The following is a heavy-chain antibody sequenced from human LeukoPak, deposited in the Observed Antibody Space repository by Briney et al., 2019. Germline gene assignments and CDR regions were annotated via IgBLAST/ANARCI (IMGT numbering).Heavy chain of an antibody. D-gene: IGHD2-15*01. J-gene: IGHJ3*02. Sequence: GGSLRLSCSASGFTFSSYTMHWVRQAPGKGLEYVSAISSNGGSTYYADSVKGRFTISRDNSKNTLHLQMSSLRAEDTAVYYCVKDGGGGSRTFAFDIWGQGTMVTVSS. V-gene: IGHV3-64D*06. CDR1: GFTFSSYT. CDR2: ISSNGGST. CDR3: VKDGGGGSRTFAFDI.